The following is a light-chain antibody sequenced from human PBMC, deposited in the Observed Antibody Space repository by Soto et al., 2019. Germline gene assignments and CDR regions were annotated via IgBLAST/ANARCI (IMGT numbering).Light chain of an antibody. V-gene: IGKV3-11*01. CDR3: QQRNTWPLT. Sequence: EIVLTQSPATLSLSPGDRATLSCRASESLGKTLAWYQQKPGQAPRLLIYDVFKRLTGIPARFSGSGSGTDFTLTISSLEPEDFAVYYCQQRNTWPLTFGGGTKVEIK. CDR1: ESLGKT. J-gene: IGKJ4*01. CDR2: DVF.